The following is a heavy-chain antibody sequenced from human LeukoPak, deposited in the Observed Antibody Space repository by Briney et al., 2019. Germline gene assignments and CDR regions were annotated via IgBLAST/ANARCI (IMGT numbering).Heavy chain of an antibody. CDR1: GGSISSGDYY. CDR2: IYYSGST. J-gene: IGHJ5*02. D-gene: IGHD3-22*01. CDR3: ARDHYDSSDLNWFDP. V-gene: IGHV4-30-4*01. Sequence: SETLSLTCTVPGGSISSGDYYWSWIRQPPGKGLEWIGYIYYSGSTYYNPSLKSRVTISVDTSKNQFSLKLSSVTAADTAVYYCARDHYDSSDLNWFDPWGQGTLVTVSS.